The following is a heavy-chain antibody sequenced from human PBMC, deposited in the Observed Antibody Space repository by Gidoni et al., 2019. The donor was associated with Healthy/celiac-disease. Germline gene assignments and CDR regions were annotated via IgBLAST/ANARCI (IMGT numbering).Heavy chain of an antibody. D-gene: IGHD6-19*01. CDR1: GDSVSSNSAA. CDR2: TYYRSKWYN. J-gene: IGHJ4*02. CDR3: ARDRGAVAGTPPYYFDY. V-gene: IGHV6-1*01. Sequence: QVQLQQSGPGLVKPSQTLSLTCAISGDSVSSNSAAWNWIRQSPSRGLEWLGRTYYRSKWYNDYAVSVKSRITINPDTPKNQFSLQLNSVTPEDTAVYYCARDRGAVAGTPPYYFDYWGQGTLVTVSS.